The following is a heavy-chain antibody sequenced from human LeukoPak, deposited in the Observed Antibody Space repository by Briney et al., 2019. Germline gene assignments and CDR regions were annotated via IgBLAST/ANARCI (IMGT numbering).Heavy chain of an antibody. Sequence: GESLKIPCQAFGFIFHHTWIAWVRQMPGKGLEWIGIIFPSDSDTKYSPSFQGQVTISVDKSISTAYLQLGSPKDSDTAVYYCARAFFSSYGMDVWGQGTSVTVSS. V-gene: IGHV5-51*01. CDR1: GFIFHHTW. J-gene: IGHJ6*02. CDR2: IFPSDSDT. CDR3: ARAFFSSYGMDV.